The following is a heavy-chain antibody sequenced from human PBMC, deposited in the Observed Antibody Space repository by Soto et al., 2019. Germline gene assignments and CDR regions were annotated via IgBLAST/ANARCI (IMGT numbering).Heavy chain of an antibody. CDR2: ISSNGGST. CDR3: VKATGIVGATFDY. CDR1: GFTFSSYA. D-gene: IGHD1-26*01. J-gene: IGHJ4*02. Sequence: SLRLSCSASGFTFSSYAMHWVRQAPGKGLEYVSAISSNGGSTYYADSVKGRFTISRDNSKNTLYLQMSSLRAEDTAVYYCVKATGIVGATFDYWGQGTLVTVSS. V-gene: IGHV3-64D*06.